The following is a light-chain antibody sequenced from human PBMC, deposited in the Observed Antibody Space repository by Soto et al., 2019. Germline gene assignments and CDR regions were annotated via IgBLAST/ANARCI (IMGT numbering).Light chain of an antibody. V-gene: IGLV1-44*01. CDR1: SSNIGSET. CDR2: ANN. Sequence: QSVLTQPPSASGTPGQRVTISCSGSSSNIGSETVNWYQQVPGTAPKLLIYANNHRPSGGPDRFSVSKSGTSASLAIGGLQSEDEADYYCAAWDDSLKGWVFGGGTKLTVL. CDR3: AAWDDSLKGWV. J-gene: IGLJ3*02.